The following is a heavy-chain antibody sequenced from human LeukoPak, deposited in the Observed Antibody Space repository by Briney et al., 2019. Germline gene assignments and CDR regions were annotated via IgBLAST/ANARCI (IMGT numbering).Heavy chain of an antibody. D-gene: IGHD4-17*01. V-gene: IGHV3-9*01. CDR3: AKDSVDTVTTAWYFDY. J-gene: IGHJ4*02. Sequence: GGSLRLSCAASGFTFDDYAMHWVRQAPGKGVEGGSGISWNSGSIVYADSVKGRFTISRDNAKNSLYLQMNSLRAEDTALYYCAKDSVDTVTTAWYFDYWGQGTLVTVSS. CDR1: GFTFDDYA. CDR2: ISWNSGSI.